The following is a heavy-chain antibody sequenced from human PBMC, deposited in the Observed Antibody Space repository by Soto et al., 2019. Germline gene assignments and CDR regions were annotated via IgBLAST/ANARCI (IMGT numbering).Heavy chain of an antibody. CDR1: GGSFSGYY. CDR3: ARYSSSYYFYY. J-gene: IGHJ4*02. CDR2: INHSGST. D-gene: IGHD6-6*01. Sequence: SETLSLTCAVYGGSFSGYYWSWIRQPPGKGLEWIGEINHSGSTNYNPSLKSRVTISVDTSKNQFSLKLSSVTAADTAVYYCARYSSSYYFYYWGQGTLGTVSS. V-gene: IGHV4-34*01.